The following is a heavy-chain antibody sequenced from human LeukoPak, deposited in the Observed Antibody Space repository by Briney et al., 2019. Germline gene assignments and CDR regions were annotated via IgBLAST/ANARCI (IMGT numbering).Heavy chain of an antibody. CDR1: GGTCSSYA. V-gene: IGHV1-69*05. J-gene: IGHJ4*02. D-gene: IGHD5-24*01. CDR2: IIPIFGTA. CDR3: ARESTRRYKNYFDY. Sequence: SVKVSCKASGGTCSSYAISWVRQAPGQGLEWMGGIIPIFGTANYAQKFQGRVTITTDESTSTAYMELSSLRSEDTAVYYCARESTRRYKNYFDYWGQGTLVTVSS.